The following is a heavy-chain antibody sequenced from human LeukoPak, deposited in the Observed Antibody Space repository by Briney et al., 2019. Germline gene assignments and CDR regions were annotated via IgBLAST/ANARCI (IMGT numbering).Heavy chain of an antibody. D-gene: IGHD3-10*01. CDR3: ARGVSGWFGEGYFDY. J-gene: IGHJ4*02. Sequence: ASQTLSLTCAVSGGSISSGGYSWSWIRQPPGKGLEWIGYIYHSGSTYYNPSLKSRVTISVDRSKNQFSLKLSSVTAADTAVYYCARGVSGWFGEGYFDYWGQGTLVTVSS. CDR1: GGSISSGGYS. V-gene: IGHV4-30-2*01. CDR2: IYHSGST.